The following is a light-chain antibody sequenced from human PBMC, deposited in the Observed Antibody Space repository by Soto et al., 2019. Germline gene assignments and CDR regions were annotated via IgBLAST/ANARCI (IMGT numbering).Light chain of an antibody. Sequence: EIVLTQSPGTLSLSPGVRATLSCRASQSVSSSYLAWYQQKPGQAPRLLIYGASSRATGIPDRFSGSGSGTDFTLTISRLEPEDFAVYYCQQYAGLPYTFGQGTKLEIK. J-gene: IGKJ2*01. CDR2: GAS. CDR1: QSVSSSY. V-gene: IGKV3-20*01. CDR3: QQYAGLPYT.